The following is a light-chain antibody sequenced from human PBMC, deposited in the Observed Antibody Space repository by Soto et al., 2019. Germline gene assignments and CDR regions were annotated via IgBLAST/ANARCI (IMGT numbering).Light chain of an antibody. Sequence: IQLTQSPSSLSASVGDRVNITCRASQDISTYLAWYQQHPGRAPKLLVFLASTLESGVPSRFSGSGSGTDFTLTISSLQPDDVATYYCQQLDSDPPWTFGQGTRVEIK. J-gene: IGKJ1*01. CDR2: LAS. V-gene: IGKV1-9*01. CDR1: QDISTY. CDR3: QQLDSDPPWT.